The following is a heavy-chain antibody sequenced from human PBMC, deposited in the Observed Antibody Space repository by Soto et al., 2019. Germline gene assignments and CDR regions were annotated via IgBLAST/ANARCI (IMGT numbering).Heavy chain of an antibody. CDR2: IIPIFGTA. J-gene: IGHJ6*02. CDR1: GGTFSSYA. D-gene: IGHD2-15*01. Sequence: QVQLVQSGAEVKKPGSSVKVSCKASGGTFSSYAISWVRQAPGQGLEWMGGIIPIFGTANYAQKFQGRVTITADESTSTAYMELSSLGSEDTAVYYCARVALYCSGGSCYSIYYYYGMDVWGQGTTVTVSS. V-gene: IGHV1-69*01. CDR3: ARVALYCSGGSCYSIYYYYGMDV.